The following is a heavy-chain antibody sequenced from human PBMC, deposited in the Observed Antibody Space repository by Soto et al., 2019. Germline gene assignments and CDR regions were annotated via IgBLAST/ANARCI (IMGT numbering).Heavy chain of an antibody. CDR3: ARDPLKPIVVVPAATLTLHGMDV. Sequence: PSETLSLTCTVSGGSICSGDYYWSWIRQPPGKGLEWIGYIYYSGSTYYNPSLKSRVTISVDTSKNQFSLKLSSVTAADTAVYYCARDPLKPIVVVPAATLTLHGMDVWGQVTTVPVS. CDR1: GGSICSGDYY. D-gene: IGHD2-2*01. CDR2: IYYSGST. V-gene: IGHV4-30-4*01. J-gene: IGHJ6*02.